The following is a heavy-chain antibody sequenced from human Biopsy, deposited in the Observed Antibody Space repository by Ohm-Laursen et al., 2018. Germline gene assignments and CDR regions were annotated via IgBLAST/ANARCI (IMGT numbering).Heavy chain of an antibody. V-gene: IGHV4-59*01. CDR1: GDSISGYY. J-gene: IGHJ4*02. D-gene: IGHD1-26*01. CDR3: ARVVGAATGFDS. CDR2: ILSTGST. Sequence: GTLSLTCSVSGDSISGYYWNWIRQPPGKRLEWIGYILSTGSTDYNPSLQSRVSISLDLSTDQFSLKVDSVTAADTAVYYCARVVGAATGFDSWGRGTPVIVSS.